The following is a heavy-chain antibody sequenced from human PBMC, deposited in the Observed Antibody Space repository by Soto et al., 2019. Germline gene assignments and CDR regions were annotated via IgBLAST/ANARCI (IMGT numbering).Heavy chain of an antibody. D-gene: IGHD5-12*01. CDR1: GFSLSTSGVG. V-gene: IGHV2-5*01. J-gene: IGHJ5*02. CDR3: AHSGLGGYSGYDWEDWFDP. CDR2: IYWNDDK. Sequence: QITLKESGPTLVKPTQTLTLTCTFSGFSLSTSGVGVGWIRQPPGKALEWLALIYWNDDKRYSPSLKSRLTITKDTSKHQVVLTMTNMDPVDTATYYCAHSGLGGYSGYDWEDWFDPWGQGTLVTVSS.